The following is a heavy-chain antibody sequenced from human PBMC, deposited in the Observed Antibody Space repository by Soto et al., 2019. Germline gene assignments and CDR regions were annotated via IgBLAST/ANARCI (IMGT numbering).Heavy chain of an antibody. CDR3: ARDHVVVAATFRASYYGMDV. Sequence: QVQLVESGGGVGQPGRSLRLSCAASGFTFSSYAMHWVRQAPGKGLEWVAVISYDGSNKYYADSVKGRFTISRDNSKNTLYLQMNSLRAEDTAVYYCARDHVVVAATFRASYYGMDVWGQGTTVTVSS. V-gene: IGHV3-30-3*01. CDR1: GFTFSSYA. D-gene: IGHD2-15*01. J-gene: IGHJ6*02. CDR2: ISYDGSNK.